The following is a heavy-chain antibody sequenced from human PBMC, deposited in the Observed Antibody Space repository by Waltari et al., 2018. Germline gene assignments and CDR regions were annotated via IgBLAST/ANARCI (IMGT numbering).Heavy chain of an antibody. CDR3: AGHEWGLPGF. D-gene: IGHD1-26*01. J-gene: IGHJ4*02. CDR2: ILYTGDN. Sequence: QVQLQESGPGLVKPSETLSLTCGVSGYSITSASWWAWFRQPPGKGLEWIASILYTGDNQYSPSLKSRVTISADKSKNDVSLRLTSVTAADTAVYYCAGHEWGLPGFWGQGTLVTVSS. CDR1: GYSITSASW. V-gene: IGHV4-38-2*01.